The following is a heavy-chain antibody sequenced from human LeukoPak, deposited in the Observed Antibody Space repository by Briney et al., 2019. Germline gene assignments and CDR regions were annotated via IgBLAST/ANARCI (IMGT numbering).Heavy chain of an antibody. Sequence: SETLSLTCTVSGGSISSGGYYWSWIRQPPGKGLEWIGYIYHSGSTYYNPSLKSRVTISVDRSKNQFSLKLSSVTAADTAVYYCAREGHSGIAAPGFDLWGRGTLVTVSS. CDR1: GGSISSGGYY. J-gene: IGHJ2*01. D-gene: IGHD6-13*01. CDR3: AREGHSGIAAPGFDL. V-gene: IGHV4-30-2*01. CDR2: IYHSGST.